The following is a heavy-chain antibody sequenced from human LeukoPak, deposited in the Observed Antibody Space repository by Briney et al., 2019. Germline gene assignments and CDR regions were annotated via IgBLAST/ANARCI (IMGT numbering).Heavy chain of an antibody. Sequence: ASVKVSCKASGYTFTGYYMHWVRQAPGQGLEWMGWINCNSGGTNYAQKFQGSVTMTRDTSISTAYMELSSLTSDDTAVYYCARAKGSIAGAAIYYSDYWGQGTLVTVSS. CDR3: ARAKGSIAGAAIYYSDY. J-gene: IGHJ4*02. CDR2: INCNSGGT. CDR1: GYTFTGYY. V-gene: IGHV1-2*04. D-gene: IGHD6-13*01.